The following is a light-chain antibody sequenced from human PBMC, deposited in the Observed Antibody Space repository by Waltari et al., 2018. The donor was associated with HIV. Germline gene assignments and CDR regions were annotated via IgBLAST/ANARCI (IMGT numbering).Light chain of an antibody. Sequence: HSVLTQTPSVSAAPGQKVTISCPGSSSNIGNNYVSWYQQFPGTAPKLLIYDNNKRPSGIPDRFSGTKSGTSATLGITGLQTGDEAGYYCGAWDSGLSAWVFGGGTKLTVL. CDR2: DNN. CDR3: GAWDSGLSAWV. CDR1: SSNIGNNY. J-gene: IGLJ3*02. V-gene: IGLV1-51*01.